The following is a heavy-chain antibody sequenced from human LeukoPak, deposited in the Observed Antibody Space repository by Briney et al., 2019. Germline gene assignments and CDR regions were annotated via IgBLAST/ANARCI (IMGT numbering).Heavy chain of an antibody. D-gene: IGHD6-25*01. J-gene: IGHJ5*02. V-gene: IGHV3-64*02. CDR1: GFSFSPVP. Sequence: GGSLRLSCAVSGFSFSPVPMHWVRQAPGKGLEYVSAISSDGGSTYYADSVKGRFTISRDNSKDTLYLQMGSLTAEDTAVYYCARGFSGTRSWGQGTLVTVSS. CDR2: ISSDGGST. CDR3: ARGFSGTRS.